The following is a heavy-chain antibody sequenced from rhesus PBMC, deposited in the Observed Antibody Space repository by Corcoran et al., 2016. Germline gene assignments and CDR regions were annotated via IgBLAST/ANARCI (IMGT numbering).Heavy chain of an antibody. CDR1: GASISSYW. CDR2: INGDRGTT. Sequence: QVQLQESGPGLVKPSETLSLTCAVSGASISSYWWSWIRQSPGKGLEWIGEINGDRGTTYYNPALKGRGTIAKDASKNQFSLRLSSVTAAGTAVYYCAREDTSSGWYSDYWGQGVLVTVSS. V-gene: IGHV4-80*01. D-gene: IGHD6-31*01. J-gene: IGHJ4*01. CDR3: AREDTSSGWYSDY.